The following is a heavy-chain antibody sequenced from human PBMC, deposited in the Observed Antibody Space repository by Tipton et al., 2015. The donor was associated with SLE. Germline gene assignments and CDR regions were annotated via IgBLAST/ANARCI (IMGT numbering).Heavy chain of an antibody. D-gene: IGHD1-26*01. CDR3: ATHGSYPFDY. CDR1: GFTFSSYA. J-gene: IGHJ4*02. CDR2: ISYDGSNK. V-gene: IGHV3-30*04. Sequence: SLRLSCAASGFTFSSYAMHWVRQAPGKGLEWVAVISYDGSNKYYADSVKGRFTISRDNSKNTLYLQMNSLRAEDTAMYYCATHGSYPFDYWGQGTLVTVSS.